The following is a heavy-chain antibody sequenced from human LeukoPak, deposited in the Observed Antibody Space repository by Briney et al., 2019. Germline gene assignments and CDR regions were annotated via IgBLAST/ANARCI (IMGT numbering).Heavy chain of an antibody. CDR2: ISSSGSTI. CDR3: ATSLVPPGTPLVSLHGIFDY. Sequence: PGGSLRLSCAASGFTFSSYNMNWVRQAPGKGLEWVSYISSSGSTIYYADSVKGRFTISRDNAKNSLYLQMNSLRAEDTAVYYCATSLVPPGTPLVSLHGIFDYWGQGTLVTVSS. V-gene: IGHV3-48*04. CDR1: GFTFSSYN. D-gene: IGHD1-14*01. J-gene: IGHJ4*02.